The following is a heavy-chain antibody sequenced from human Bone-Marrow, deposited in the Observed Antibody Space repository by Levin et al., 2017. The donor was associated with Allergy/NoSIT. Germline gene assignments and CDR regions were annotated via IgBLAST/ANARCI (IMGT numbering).Heavy chain of an antibody. Sequence: HPSETLSLTCAASGFTFSNYAMHWVRQAPGKGLEWVSGISGTGTITHYADSVKGRFTISRDNSKNTLYLQADSLRAEDTALYYCAKAGSLYYPFYYFDYWGQGTLVTVSS. V-gene: IGHV3-23*01. CDR2: ISGTGTIT. CDR3: AKAGSLYYPFYYFDY. J-gene: IGHJ4*02. CDR1: GFTFSNYA. D-gene: IGHD3-10*01.